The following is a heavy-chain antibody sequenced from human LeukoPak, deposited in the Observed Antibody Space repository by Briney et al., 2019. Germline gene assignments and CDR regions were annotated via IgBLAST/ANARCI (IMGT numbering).Heavy chain of an antibody. V-gene: IGHV4-39*01. CDR3: ARHQWHYYYYMGV. CDR2: IYYSGDT. D-gene: IGHD6-19*01. J-gene: IGHJ6*03. CDR1: GGSISSSSYY. Sequence: SETLSLTCTVSGGSISSSSYYWGWILQPPGKGLEWIGSIYYSGDTYYNPSLKSRRVTISVDTSKNQFSLRLSSVTAADTAVYYCARHQWHYYYYMGVWGKGSTVTVSS.